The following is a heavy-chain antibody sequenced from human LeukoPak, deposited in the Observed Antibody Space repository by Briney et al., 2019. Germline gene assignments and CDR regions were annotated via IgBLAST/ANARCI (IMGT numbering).Heavy chain of an antibody. CDR1: VDSLSSNSAA. J-gene: IGHJ4*02. CDR2: AYYRSKWYN. Sequence: SQGLSLTCAISVDSLSSNSAAWNWIRQSPSRGLEWLARAYYRSKWYNDYAVSVESRITTIPDTSTKQLSLQLNSVTPEDTAVYYCARGYSSAWYASDYWGQGTLVTVSS. D-gene: IGHD6-19*01. CDR3: ARGYSSAWYASDY. V-gene: IGHV6-1*01.